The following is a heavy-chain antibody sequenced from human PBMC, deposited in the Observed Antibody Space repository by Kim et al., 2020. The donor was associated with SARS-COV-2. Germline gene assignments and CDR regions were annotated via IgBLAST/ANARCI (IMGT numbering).Heavy chain of an antibody. Sequence: ASVKVSCKASGYTFNHYAMNWVRQAPGQGFEWMAWINTNTGNPAYAPNFTGRVAFSMDTSVSTAYLQLNSLKPEDSAVYYCARDGSSGFFRDSWG. CDR3: ARDGSSGFFRDS. V-gene: IGHV7-4-1*02. CDR1: GYTFNHYA. J-gene: IGHJ6*01. D-gene: IGHD3-22*01. CDR2: INTNTGNP.